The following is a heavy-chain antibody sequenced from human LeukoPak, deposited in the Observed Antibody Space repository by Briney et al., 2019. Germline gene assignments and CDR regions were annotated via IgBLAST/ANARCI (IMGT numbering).Heavy chain of an antibody. V-gene: IGHV3-11*01. J-gene: IGHJ4*02. D-gene: IGHD6-13*01. CDR2: INTSGDTI. Sequence: LSLTCTVSGGSISSGDYYWSWIRQAPGKGLEWISYINTSGDTIYYVDSVKGRFTISRDNAKNSLYLQMNSLRAEDTALYYCAKAEVAFSSSWPWFDYWGQGTLVTVSS. CDR1: GGSISSGDYY. CDR3: AKAEVAFSSSWPWFDY.